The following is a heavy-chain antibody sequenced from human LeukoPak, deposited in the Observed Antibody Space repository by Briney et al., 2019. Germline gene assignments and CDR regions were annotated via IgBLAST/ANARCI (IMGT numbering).Heavy chain of an antibody. Sequence: SETLSLTCTVSGGSISSSSFYWGWIRRPPGKGLEWIGTVYFTGRTYYNPSLTSRVTMSVDTSKNEFSLNLRSVTAADTAMYYCTRQRGSGHWYFDLWGRGTLVTVST. J-gene: IGHJ2*01. CDR3: TRQRGSGHWYFDL. D-gene: IGHD6-19*01. CDR1: GGSISSSSFY. V-gene: IGHV4-39*01. CDR2: VYFTGRT.